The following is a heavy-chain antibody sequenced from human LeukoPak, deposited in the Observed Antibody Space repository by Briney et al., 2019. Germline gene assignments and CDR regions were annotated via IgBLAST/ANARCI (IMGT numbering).Heavy chain of an antibody. CDR2: IYYSGNT. CDR1: GGSIRSDDYY. Sequence: PSQTLSLTCAVSGGSIRSDDYYWSWARQPPGKGLEWIGHIYYSGNTYYNPSLKSRVAISVDTSKNQFSLKLSSVTAADTAVYYCACVTGLYYFDFWGQGTLVTVSS. J-gene: IGHJ4*02. D-gene: IGHD1-20*01. V-gene: IGHV4-30-4*01. CDR3: ACVTGLYYFDF.